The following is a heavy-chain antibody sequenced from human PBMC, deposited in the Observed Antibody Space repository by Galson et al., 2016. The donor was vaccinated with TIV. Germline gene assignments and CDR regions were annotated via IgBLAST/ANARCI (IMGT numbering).Heavy chain of an antibody. V-gene: IGHV1-69*02. D-gene: IGHD4-17*01. Sequence: SVKVSCKASGGTFSRNTISWVRQAPGQGLEWMGRIIPILGLGSSAQKFQGRVTITADKSTTTVYMELSSLRSDDTAVYYCAKGGGYGDVYFDFWGQGALVTVSS. CDR2: IIPILGLG. J-gene: IGHJ4*02. CDR1: GGTFSRNT. CDR3: AKGGGYGDVYFDF.